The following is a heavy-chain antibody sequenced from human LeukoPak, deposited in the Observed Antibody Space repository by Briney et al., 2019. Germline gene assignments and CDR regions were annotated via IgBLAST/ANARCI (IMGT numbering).Heavy chain of an antibody. V-gene: IGHV3-30*18. D-gene: IGHD2-21*02. Sequence: PGRSLRLSCAASGFTFSSYGMHWVRQAPGKGLEWVAVISYDGSNKYYADSVKGRFTISRDNSKNTLYLQMNSLRAEDTAMYYCAKRIGDCYPYWGQGTLVTVSS. CDR3: AKRIGDCYPY. CDR2: ISYDGSNK. J-gene: IGHJ4*02. CDR1: GFTFSSYG.